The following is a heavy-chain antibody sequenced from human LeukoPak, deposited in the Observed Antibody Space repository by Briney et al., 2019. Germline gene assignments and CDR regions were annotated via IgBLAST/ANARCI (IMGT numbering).Heavy chain of an antibody. D-gene: IGHD3-22*01. Sequence: GASVKVSCKASGYTFTGYYMHWVRQAPGQGLERMGWINPNSGGTNYAQKFQGRVTMTRDTSISTAYMELSRLRSDDTAVYYCARDPAYYDSSGPATRFDPWGQGTLVTVSS. CDR2: INPNSGGT. V-gene: IGHV1-2*02. CDR1: GYTFTGYY. CDR3: ARDPAYYDSSGPATRFDP. J-gene: IGHJ5*02.